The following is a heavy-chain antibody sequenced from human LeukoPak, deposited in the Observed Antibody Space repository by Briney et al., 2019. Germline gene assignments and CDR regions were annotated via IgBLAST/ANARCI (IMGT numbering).Heavy chain of an antibody. Sequence: PSETLSLTCAVYGGSFSGYYWGWIRQPPGKGLEWIGSIYYSGSTYYNPSLKSRVTISVDTSKNQFSLKLSSVTAADTAVYYCARVLVAATSCWFDPWGQGTLVTVSS. CDR2: IYYSGST. CDR3: ARVLVAATSCWFDP. J-gene: IGHJ5*02. V-gene: IGHV4-34*01. D-gene: IGHD2-15*01. CDR1: GGSFSGYY.